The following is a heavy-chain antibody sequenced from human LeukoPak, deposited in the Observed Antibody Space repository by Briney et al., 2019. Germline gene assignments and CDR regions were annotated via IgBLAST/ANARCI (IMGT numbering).Heavy chain of an antibody. Sequence: SSETLSLTCTVSGGSISSGGYYWSWIRQHPGKGLEWIGYIYYSGSTYYNPSLKSRVTISVDTSKNQFSLKLSSVTAADTAVYYCARERMTTVVTPRVFDPWSQGTLVTVSS. CDR2: IYYSGST. CDR1: GGSISSGGYY. J-gene: IGHJ5*02. D-gene: IGHD4-23*01. V-gene: IGHV4-31*03. CDR3: ARERMTTVVTPRVFDP.